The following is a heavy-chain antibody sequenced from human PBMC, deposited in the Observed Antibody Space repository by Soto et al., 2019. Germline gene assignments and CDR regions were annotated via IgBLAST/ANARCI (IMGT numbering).Heavy chain of an antibody. J-gene: IGHJ5*02. V-gene: IGHV4-34*01. D-gene: IGHD3-10*01. CDR1: CGSFSGYY. CDR2: INHSLIT. Sequence: SETLSLTGAVYCGSFSGYYWSWIRQPPGKGLEWIGEINHSLITNYSPSLKIRGTISVYTSKNQFSLKLSCVTAADTAVYYCARSELLWFGETPYNWFDPWGQGTLVTVSS. CDR3: ARSELLWFGETPYNWFDP.